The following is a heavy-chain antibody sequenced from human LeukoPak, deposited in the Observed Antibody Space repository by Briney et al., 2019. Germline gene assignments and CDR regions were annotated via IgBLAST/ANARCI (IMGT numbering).Heavy chain of an antibody. CDR2: ITKSGDST. J-gene: IGHJ4*02. V-gene: IGHV3-23*01. Sequence: GGSLRLSCAASGFTFSDYAMSWVRQAPGKGLEWVSAITKSGDSTYYADSMKGRFTISRDNSKNTLYLQMNSLRAEDTAVYYCAKVGGYHYRYIDYWGQGTLVTVSS. D-gene: IGHD5-18*01. CDR1: GFTFSDYA. CDR3: AKVGGYHYRYIDY.